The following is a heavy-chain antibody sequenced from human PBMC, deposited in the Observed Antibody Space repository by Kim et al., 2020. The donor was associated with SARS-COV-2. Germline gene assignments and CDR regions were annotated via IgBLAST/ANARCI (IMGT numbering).Heavy chain of an antibody. CDR1: GGSISSSNW. CDR3: ARDSLNQDYYGMDV. Sequence: SETLSLTCAVSGGSISSSNWWSWVRQPPGKGLEWIGEIYHSGSTNYNPSLKSRVTISVDKSKNQFSLKLSSVTAADTAVYYCARDSLNQDYYGMDVWGQGTTVTVSS. V-gene: IGHV4-4*02. CDR2: IYHSGST. D-gene: IGHD2-2*01. J-gene: IGHJ6*02.